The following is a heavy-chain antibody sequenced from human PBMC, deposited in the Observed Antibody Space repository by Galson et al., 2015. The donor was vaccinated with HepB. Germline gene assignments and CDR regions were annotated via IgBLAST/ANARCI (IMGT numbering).Heavy chain of an antibody. Sequence: SVKVSCKASGYTFSSYSITWVRQAPGQGLEWMGWINAYSRNTNYARQLQGRVTMTTDTSTSTAYMELWSLRSDDTAVYYCARGALVAVVDATQNNWFDPWGQGTLVTVSS. J-gene: IGHJ5*02. V-gene: IGHV1-18*01. CDR3: ARGALVAVVDATQNNWFDP. CDR2: INAYSRNT. D-gene: IGHD2-15*01. CDR1: GYTFSSYS.